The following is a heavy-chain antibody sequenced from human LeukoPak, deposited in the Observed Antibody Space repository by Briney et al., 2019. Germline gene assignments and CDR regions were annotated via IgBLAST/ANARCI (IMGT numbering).Heavy chain of an antibody. CDR3: AKQLGYCSDGSCYFPY. CDR1: GFPFSTYA. V-gene: IGHV3-23*01. Sequence: QTGGSLRLSCAASGFPFSTYAMSWVRQAPGKGLEWVSVISGSGGDTYYADSVKGRFTISGDNSKSTLCLQMNSLRAEDTAVYYCAKQLGYCSDGSCYFPYWGQGTLVTVSS. CDR2: ISGSGGDT. D-gene: IGHD2-15*01. J-gene: IGHJ4*02.